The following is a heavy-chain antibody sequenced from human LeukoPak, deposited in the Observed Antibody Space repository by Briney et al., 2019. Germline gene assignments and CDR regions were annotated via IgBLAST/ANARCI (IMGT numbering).Heavy chain of an antibody. J-gene: IGHJ4*02. Sequence: GGSLRLSCAASGFTFSSYGIHWVRQAPGKGLEWVSVIYSGGSTYYADSVKGRFTISRDNSKNTLYLQMNSLRAEDTAVYYCARGRPFDYWGQGTLVTVSS. CDR3: ARGRPFDY. V-gene: IGHV3-NL1*01. CDR2: IYSGGST. CDR1: GFTFSSYG.